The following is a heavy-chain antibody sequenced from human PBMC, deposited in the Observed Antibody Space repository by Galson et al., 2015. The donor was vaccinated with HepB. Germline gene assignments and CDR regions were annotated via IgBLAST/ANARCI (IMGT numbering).Heavy chain of an antibody. V-gene: IGHV3-21*01. Sequence: SLRLSCAASGFTFSSYSMNWVRQAPGKGLEWVSSISSSSSYIYYADSVKGRFTISRDNAKNSLYLQMNSLRAEDTAVYYCANMRDYDILTGYLEYFQHWGQGTLVTVSS. J-gene: IGHJ1*01. CDR3: ANMRDYDILTGYLEYFQH. CDR1: GFTFSSYS. CDR2: ISSSSSYI. D-gene: IGHD3-9*01.